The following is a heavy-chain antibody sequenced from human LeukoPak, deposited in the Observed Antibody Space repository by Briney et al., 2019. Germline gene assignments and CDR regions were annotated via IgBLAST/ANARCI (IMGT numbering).Heavy chain of an antibody. Sequence: ASVKVSCKASGYTFTGYYMHWVRQAPGQGLEWMGWINPNSGGTNYAQKFQGRVTMTRDTSISTAYMELSRLRSDDTAVYYCARDVPDDSGSYYYFDYWGQGTLVTVSS. CDR3: ARDVPDDSGSYYYFDY. J-gene: IGHJ4*02. CDR1: GYTFTGYY. D-gene: IGHD1-26*01. CDR2: INPNSGGT. V-gene: IGHV1-2*02.